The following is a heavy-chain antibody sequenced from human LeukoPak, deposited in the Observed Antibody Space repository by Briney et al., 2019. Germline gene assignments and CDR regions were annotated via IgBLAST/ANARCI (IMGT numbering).Heavy chain of an antibody. J-gene: IGHJ6*02. D-gene: IGHD3-16*01. CDR1: GFPFSSYG. Sequence: PGGSLRLSCAASGFPFSSYGMHWVRQAPGKGLEWVGFISYDGSDKYNADSVKGRFTISRDNSKNTLYLQMNSLSAEDTAVYYCAKDLYAAYIYGMDVWGQGTTVTVSS. CDR3: AKDLYAAYIYGMDV. V-gene: IGHV3-30*18. CDR2: ISYDGSDK.